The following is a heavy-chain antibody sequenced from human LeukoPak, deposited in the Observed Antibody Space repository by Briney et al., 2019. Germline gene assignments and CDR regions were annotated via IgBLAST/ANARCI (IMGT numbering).Heavy chain of an antibody. V-gene: IGHV4-31*03. CDR3: TTTRAHQFDF. J-gene: IGHJ4*02. D-gene: IGHD4-11*01. CDR2: IYYTGNT. Sequence: SQTLSLTCTVSGGSVSSGDYYWTWIRLHPGKGLEWIGFIYYTGNTYYNPSLKSRLTMSLDTSKNQFSLKLSSVTAADTAVYYCTTTRAHQFDFWGQGTLVTVSS. CDR1: GGSVSSGDYY.